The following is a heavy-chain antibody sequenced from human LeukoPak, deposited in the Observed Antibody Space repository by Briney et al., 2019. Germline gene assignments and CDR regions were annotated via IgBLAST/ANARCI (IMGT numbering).Heavy chain of an antibody. CDR1: GGSFSGYY. J-gene: IGHJ4*02. D-gene: IGHD5-24*01. CDR3: ARGGRWLQFLFNY. V-gene: IGHV4-34*01. CDR2: INHSGST. Sequence: SETLSLTCAVYGGSFSGYYWSWIRQHPGKGLEWIGEINHSGSTNYNPSLKSRVTISVDTSKNQFSLKLSSVTAADTAVYYCARGGRWLQFLFNYWGQGTLVTVSS.